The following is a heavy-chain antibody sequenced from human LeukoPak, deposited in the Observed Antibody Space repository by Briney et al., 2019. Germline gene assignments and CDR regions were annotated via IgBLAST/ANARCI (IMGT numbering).Heavy chain of an antibody. D-gene: IGHD4-17*01. CDR3: TRLLAYGDLKIYGMDV. Sequence: GGSLRLSCAASGFTFSGSAMHWVRQASGKGLEWVGRIRSKANSYATAYAASVKGRFTISRGDSKNTAYLQMNSLKTEDTAVYYCTRLLAYGDLKIYGMDVWGQGTTVTVSS. CDR2: IRSKANSYAT. J-gene: IGHJ6*02. V-gene: IGHV3-73*01. CDR1: GFTFSGSA.